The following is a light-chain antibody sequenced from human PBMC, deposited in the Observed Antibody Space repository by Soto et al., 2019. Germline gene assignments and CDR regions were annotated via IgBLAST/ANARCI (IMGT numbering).Light chain of an antibody. Sequence: EIVLTQSPCTLSLSPGERATLSCRASQSVSSSYLAWYQQKPGQAPRLLIYGASSRATGIPDRFSGSGSGTDFTLTISRLEPEDFAEYYCQQYGSSPWTFGQGTKVEIK. CDR3: QQYGSSPWT. CDR1: QSVSSSY. J-gene: IGKJ1*01. CDR2: GAS. V-gene: IGKV3-20*01.